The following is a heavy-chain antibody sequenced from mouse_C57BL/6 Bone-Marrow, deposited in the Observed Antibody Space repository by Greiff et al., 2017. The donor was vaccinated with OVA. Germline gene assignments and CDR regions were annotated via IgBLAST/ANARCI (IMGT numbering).Heavy chain of an antibody. V-gene: IGHV5-12*01. J-gene: IGHJ2*01. Sequence: EVNLVESGGGLVQPGGSLKLSCAASGFTFSDYYMYWVRQTPEKRLEWVAYISNGGGSTYYPDTVKGRFTISRDNAKNTLYLQMSRLKSEDTAMYYCARQAHYYFDYWGQGTTLTVSS. CDR2: ISNGGGST. CDR1: GFTFSDYY. CDR3: ARQAHYYFDY.